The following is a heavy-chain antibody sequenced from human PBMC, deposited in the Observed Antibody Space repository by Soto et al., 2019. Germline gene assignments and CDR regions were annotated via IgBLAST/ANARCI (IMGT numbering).Heavy chain of an antibody. CDR3: VKRHVSTTSIDCFDP. D-gene: IGHD1-1*01. J-gene: IGHJ5*02. CDR2: INAANGDT. Sequence: ASVKVSCKASGYTFTSYGIHWVRQAPGQRLERMGWINAANGDTKYSPKFQGRVTITRDTSASTAYMELSSLRSEDTAVYYCVKRHVSTTSIDCFDPRGKGTLLT. CDR1: GYTFTSYG. V-gene: IGHV1-3*01.